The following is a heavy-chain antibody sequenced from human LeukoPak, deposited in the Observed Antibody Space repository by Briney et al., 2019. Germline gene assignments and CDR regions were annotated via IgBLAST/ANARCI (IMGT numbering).Heavy chain of an antibody. D-gene: IGHD4-23*01. CDR1: GFTFSTYA. Sequence: GALRLSCAASGFTFSTYAMTWVRQAPGKGLEWVSGITSSGDNAYYADSVKGRFTISRDNSKNTLYLQMNSLRAEDTAVYYCARDYGGSSPFDYWGQGTLVTVSS. CDR3: ARDYGGSSPFDY. J-gene: IGHJ4*02. CDR2: ITSSGDNA. V-gene: IGHV3-23*01.